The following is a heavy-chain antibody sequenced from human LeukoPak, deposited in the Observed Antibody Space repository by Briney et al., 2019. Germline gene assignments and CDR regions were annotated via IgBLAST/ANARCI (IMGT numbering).Heavy chain of an antibody. J-gene: IGHJ4*02. D-gene: IGHD3-3*01. V-gene: IGHV3-9*01. Sequence: GGSLRLSCAASGFTFDDYAMHWVRQAPEKGLEWVSGVSWNSGFIGYADSVKGRFTISRDNSKNTLYLQMNSLRVEDTAVYYCAEGGGYDFWSGYRYFDYWGQGTLVTVSS. CDR1: GFTFDDYA. CDR2: VSWNSGFI. CDR3: AEGGGYDFWSGYRYFDY.